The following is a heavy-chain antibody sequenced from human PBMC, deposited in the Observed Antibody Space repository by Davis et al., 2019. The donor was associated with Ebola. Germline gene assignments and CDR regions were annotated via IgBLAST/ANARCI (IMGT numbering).Heavy chain of an antibody. J-gene: IGHJ6*02. V-gene: IGHV3-33*06. Sequence: GESLKISCSASGFTFSSYSMNWVRQAPDKGLEWVAVIWYDGSRKYYGDSVKGRFTISRDNSKNTQFLQMNSLRAEDTAVYYCAKGGLWGYGMDVWGQGTTVTVSS. D-gene: IGHD4/OR15-4a*01. CDR2: IWYDGSRK. CDR3: AKGGLWGYGMDV. CDR1: GFTFSSYS.